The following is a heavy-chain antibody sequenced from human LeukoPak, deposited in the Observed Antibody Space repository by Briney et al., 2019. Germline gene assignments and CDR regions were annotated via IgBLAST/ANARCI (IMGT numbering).Heavy chain of an antibody. CDR1: GFTFSSYW. D-gene: IGHD1-26*01. V-gene: IGHV3-74*01. CDR2: INSDESST. J-gene: IGHJ4*02. Sequence: GGSLRLSCAASGFTFSSYWMHWVRQAPGKGLVWVSRINSDESSTSYADSVKGRSTISRDNAKNTLYLQMNSLRAEDTAVYYCARAQPVVGATYFDYWGQGTLVTVSS. CDR3: ARAQPVVGATYFDY.